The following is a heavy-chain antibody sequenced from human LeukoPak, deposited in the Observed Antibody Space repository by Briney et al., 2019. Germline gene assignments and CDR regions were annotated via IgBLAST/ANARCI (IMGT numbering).Heavy chain of an antibody. CDR1: GFTFSSYA. CDR3: AKESQYSGNYY. Sequence: GGSLRLFCAASGFTFSSYAMSWVRQAPGKGLEWVSGISGSGDSTYYADSVKGRFTISRDNSKNTLYLQMNSLRAEDTAVYYRAKESQYSGNYYWGQGTLVTVSS. J-gene: IGHJ4*02. CDR2: ISGSGDST. V-gene: IGHV3-23*01. D-gene: IGHD1-26*01.